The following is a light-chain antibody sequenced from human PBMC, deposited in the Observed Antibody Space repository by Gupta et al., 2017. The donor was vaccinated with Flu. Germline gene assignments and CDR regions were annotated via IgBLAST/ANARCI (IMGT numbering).Light chain of an antibody. CDR1: QSVSSSY. Sequence: ELVLTQSPGTLSLSPGERATLSCSASQSVSSSYLAWYQQKPGQAPRLLIYGASSRATGIPERFSGSGSGTDFTLTISRLEPEDFAVYYCQQYGSSPPPWTFGQGTKVEIK. CDR2: GAS. V-gene: IGKV3-20*01. J-gene: IGKJ1*01. CDR3: QQYGSSPPPWT.